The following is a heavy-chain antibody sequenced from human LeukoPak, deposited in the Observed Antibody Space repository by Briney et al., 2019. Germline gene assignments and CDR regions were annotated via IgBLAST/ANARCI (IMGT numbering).Heavy chain of an antibody. CDR2: IYYSGST. CDR1: GGSISSSSYY. Sequence: SETLSLTCTVSGGSISSSSYYWGWIRQPPGKGLEWIGSIYYSGSTYYNPSLKCRVTISVDTSKNQFSLKLSSVTAADTAVYYCASSGYSYGYPFDYWGQGTLVTVSS. V-gene: IGHV4-39*01. D-gene: IGHD5-18*01. J-gene: IGHJ4*02. CDR3: ASSGYSYGYPFDY.